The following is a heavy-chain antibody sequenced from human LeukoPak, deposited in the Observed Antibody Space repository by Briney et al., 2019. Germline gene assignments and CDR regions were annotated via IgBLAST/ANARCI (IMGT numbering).Heavy chain of an antibody. Sequence: GGSLILSCAASGFTVSSNYMSWVRQAPGKGLEWVSYISSSGSTIYYADSVKGRFTISRDNAKNSLYLQMNSLRAEDTAVYYCAREDYYDSSGQGLFDYWGQGTLVTVSS. J-gene: IGHJ4*02. CDR2: ISSSGSTI. CDR1: GFTVSSNY. V-gene: IGHV3-11*04. CDR3: AREDYYDSSGQGLFDY. D-gene: IGHD3-22*01.